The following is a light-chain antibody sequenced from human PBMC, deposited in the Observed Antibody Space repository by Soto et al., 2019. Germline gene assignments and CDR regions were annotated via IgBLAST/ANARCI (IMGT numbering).Light chain of an antibody. CDR2: EVN. CDR3: ASYTTSITYV. J-gene: IGLJ1*01. V-gene: IGLV2-18*02. CDR1: YSDVGRDNH. Sequence: QSALTQPPSVSGSPGQSVTISCTGTYSDVGRDNHVSWYQQPPGSAPKLMIYEVNSRPWGVPDRFSGSRSGNTASLTISGLQADDEADYYCASYTTSITYVFGSGTKVTVL.